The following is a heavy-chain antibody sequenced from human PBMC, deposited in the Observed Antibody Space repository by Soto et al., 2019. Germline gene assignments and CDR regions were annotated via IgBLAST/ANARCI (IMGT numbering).Heavy chain of an antibody. J-gene: IGHJ4*02. CDR1: GYTFTSYG. D-gene: IGHD3-22*01. Sequence: QVQLVQSGAEVKKPGASVKVSCKASGYTFTSYGISWVRQAPGQGLEWMGWISAYNGNTNYAQKLQGRVTMTTDTSTSTAYMELRSLRSDDTAVYYCARDEGLYYYDSSGYYGGYYFDYWGQGTLVTVSS. V-gene: IGHV1-18*01. CDR3: ARDEGLYYYDSSGYYGGYYFDY. CDR2: ISAYNGNT.